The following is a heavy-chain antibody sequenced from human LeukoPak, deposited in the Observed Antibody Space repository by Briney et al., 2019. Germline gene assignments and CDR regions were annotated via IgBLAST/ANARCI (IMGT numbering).Heavy chain of an antibody. J-gene: IGHJ4*02. CDR3: AKVRDTSGWYHFDN. CDR1: GFTFSSYS. V-gene: IGHV3-21*04. CDR2: ISSSSSYI. D-gene: IGHD6-19*01. Sequence: GGSLRLSCAASGFTFSSYSMNWVRQAPGKGLEWVSSISSSSSYIYYADSVKGRFTISRDNAKNSLYLQMNSLRAEDTAVYYCAKVRDTSGWYHFDNWGQGTLVTVSS.